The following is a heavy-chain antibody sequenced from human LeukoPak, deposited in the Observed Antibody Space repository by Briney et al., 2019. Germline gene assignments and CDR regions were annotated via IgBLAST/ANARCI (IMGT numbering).Heavy chain of an antibody. CDR1: GFAFSSYA. Sequence: GGSLRLSCAASGFAFSSYAMHWVRQAPGKGLEWVAIIQYDGSDKFYGDSVKGRFTISRDNSKNTLYLQMNNLRAEDTAVYYCARDPKRYCSGGSCYVDSWSQGTLVTVSS. J-gene: IGHJ4*02. CDR2: IQYDGSDK. V-gene: IGHV3-30-3*01. CDR3: ARDPKRYCSGGSCYVDS. D-gene: IGHD2-15*01.